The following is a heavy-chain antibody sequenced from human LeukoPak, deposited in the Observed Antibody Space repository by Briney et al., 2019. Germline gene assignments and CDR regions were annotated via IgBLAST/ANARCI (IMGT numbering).Heavy chain of an antibody. CDR1: GKTFSGYA. CDR2: IIPILGVA. J-gene: IGHJ6*02. V-gene: IGHV1-69*04. CDR3: ARALGYYSDSRTSNTGDPDYFYGMDV. D-gene: IGHD3-22*01. Sequence: SVKVSCKGSGKTFSGYAVTWVRQAPGQGLEWMGRIIPILGVANYAQKFQGRVTITADKSTRTAYMELSSLRSEDTAVYYCARALGYYSDSRTSNTGDPDYFYGMDVWGQGTTVTVSS.